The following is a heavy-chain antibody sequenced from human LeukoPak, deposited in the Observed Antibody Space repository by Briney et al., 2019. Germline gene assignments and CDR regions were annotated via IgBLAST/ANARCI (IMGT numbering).Heavy chain of an antibody. V-gene: IGHV1-69*05. CDR1: GGTFSSYA. J-gene: IGHJ5*02. Sequence: SVKVSCKASGGTFSSYAISWVRQAPGQGLEWMGGIIPIFGTANCAQKFQGRVTITTDESTSTAYMELSSLRSEDTAVYYCARDADYGDYSGVWSDPWGQGTLVTVSS. CDR3: ARDADYGDYSGVWSDP. D-gene: IGHD4-17*01. CDR2: IIPIFGTA.